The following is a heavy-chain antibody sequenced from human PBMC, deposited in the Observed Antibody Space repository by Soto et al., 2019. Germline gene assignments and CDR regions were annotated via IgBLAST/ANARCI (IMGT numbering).Heavy chain of an antibody. V-gene: IGHV3-7*01. J-gene: IGHJ4*02. CDR2: IKQDGSEK. CDR1: GFTFSSYG. D-gene: IGHD3-3*01. Sequence: GGSLRLSCAASGFTFSSYGMHWVRQAPGKGLEWVANIKQDGSEKYYVDSVKGRFTISRDNAKNSLYLQMNSLRAADTAVYYCASAFFEWCLMDVWGQGTLVTVSS. CDR3: ASAFFEWCLMDV.